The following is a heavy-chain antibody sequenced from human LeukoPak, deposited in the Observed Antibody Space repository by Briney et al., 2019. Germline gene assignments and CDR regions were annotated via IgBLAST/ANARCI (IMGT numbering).Heavy chain of an antibody. V-gene: IGHV3-23*01. J-gene: IGHJ4*02. CDR2: ISNAGVPT. D-gene: IGHD2-2*01. CDR3: AKLSNVSFADFDH. CDR1: GFTFSTYA. Sequence: GGSLRLSCAASGFTFSTYAMTGVRQAPGKGLDWVSVISNAGVPTYYADSVEGRFTISRDNSRNTLYLEMNSLRAEDTALYYCAKLSNVSFADFDHWGQGTLVTVSS.